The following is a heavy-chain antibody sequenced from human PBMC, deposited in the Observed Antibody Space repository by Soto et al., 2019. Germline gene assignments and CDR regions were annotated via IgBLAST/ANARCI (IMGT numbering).Heavy chain of an antibody. J-gene: IGHJ6*02. Sequence: SVKVSCKASGGTFSSYAISWVRQAPGQGLEWMGGIIPIFGTANYAQKFQGRVTITADESTSTAYMELSSLRSEDTAVYYCAREKYSSSSGRSYYGMDVWGQGTTVTVSS. D-gene: IGHD6-6*01. CDR3: AREKYSSSSGRSYYGMDV. CDR1: GGTFSSYA. CDR2: IIPIFGTA. V-gene: IGHV1-69*13.